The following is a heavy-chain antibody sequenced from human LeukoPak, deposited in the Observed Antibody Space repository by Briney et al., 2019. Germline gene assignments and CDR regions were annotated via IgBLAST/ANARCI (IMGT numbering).Heavy chain of an antibody. D-gene: IGHD5-24*01. CDR1: GFTFNTYA. CDR2: IITTGGVS. J-gene: IGHJ4*02. Sequence: PGGTLRLSCTASGFTFNTYAMSWVRQAPGKGLEWVSTIITTGGVSDYADSVKGRFTISRDNSKNTLYLQMNSLRAEDTAVYYCARAFEGNEGWLQFYTGLDYWGQGTLVTVSS. CDR3: ARAFEGNEGWLQFYTGLDY. V-gene: IGHV3-23*01.